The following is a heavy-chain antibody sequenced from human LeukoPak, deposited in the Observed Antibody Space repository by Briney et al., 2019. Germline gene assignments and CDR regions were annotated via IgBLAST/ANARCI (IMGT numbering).Heavy chain of an antibody. D-gene: IGHD3-3*01. CDR1: GGTFSSYA. CDR2: IIPIFGTA. V-gene: IGHV1-69*13. J-gene: IGHJ2*01. CDR3: ARSYDFWSGYYTGIWYFDL. Sequence: SVKVSCKASGGTFSSYAISWVRQAPGQGLEWMGGIIPIFGTANYAQKFQGRVTITADESTSTAYMELSSLRSEDTAVYYCARSYDFWSGYYTGIWYFDLWGRGTLVTVSS.